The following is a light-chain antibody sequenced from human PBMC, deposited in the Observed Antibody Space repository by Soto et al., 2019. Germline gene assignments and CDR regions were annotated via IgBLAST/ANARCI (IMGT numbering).Light chain of an antibody. CDR1: QSVLYSSNNKNY. CDR2: WAS. Sequence: DIVMTQSPDSLAVSLGERATINCKSSQSVLYSSNNKNYLAWYQQKPGQPPKLLIYWASTRESGVPDRFSGSGSGTDFALTISSLKAEDVAVYYCQKYYSPPWTFGQGTKVEIK. CDR3: QKYYSPPWT. J-gene: IGKJ1*01. V-gene: IGKV4-1*01.